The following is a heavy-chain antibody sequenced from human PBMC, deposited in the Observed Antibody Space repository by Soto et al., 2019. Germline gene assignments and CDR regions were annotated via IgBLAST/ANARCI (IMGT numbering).Heavy chain of an antibody. V-gene: IGHV1-2*02. CDR1: GYTFTGYY. Sequence: ASVKVSCKASGYTFTGYYMHWVRQAPGQGLEWMGWINPNSGGTNYAQKFQGRVTMTRDTSISTAYMELNSLRADDTAVYYCAKDRAGDIYVAARSGLDYWGQGTLVTVSS. CDR2: INPNSGGT. CDR3: AKDRAGDIYVAARSGLDY. J-gene: IGHJ4*02. D-gene: IGHD3-3*01.